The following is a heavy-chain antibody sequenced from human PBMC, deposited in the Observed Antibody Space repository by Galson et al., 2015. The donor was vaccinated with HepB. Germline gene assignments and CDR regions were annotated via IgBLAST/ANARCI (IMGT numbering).Heavy chain of an antibody. V-gene: IGHV3-7*01. J-gene: IGHJ3*02. CDR1: GFTFSGYW. D-gene: IGHD2-2*01. CDR2: INEGGSEK. CDR3: ASRCSSTSCYHAFDI. Sequence: SLRLSCAASGFTFSGYWMNWVRQAPGKGLEWVANINEGGSEKYYVDSVKGRFTISRDNAKNSLYLQMNSLRAEDTAVYYCASRCSSTSCYHAFDIWGQGTMVTVSS.